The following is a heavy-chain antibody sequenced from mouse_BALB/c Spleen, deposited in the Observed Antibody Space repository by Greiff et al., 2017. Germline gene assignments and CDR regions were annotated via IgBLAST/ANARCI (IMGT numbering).Heavy chain of an antibody. CDR2: IYWDDDK. D-gene: IGHD2-3*01. V-gene: IGHV8-12*01. CDR1: GFSLSTSGMG. Sequence: QVTLKESGPGILQPSQTLSLTCSFSGFSLSTSGMGVSWIRQPSGKGLEWLAHIYWDDDKRYNPSLKSRLTISKDTSRNQVFLKITSVDTADTATYYCARRAGLLDWYFDVWGAGTTVTVSS. CDR3: ARRAGLLDWYFDV. J-gene: IGHJ1*01.